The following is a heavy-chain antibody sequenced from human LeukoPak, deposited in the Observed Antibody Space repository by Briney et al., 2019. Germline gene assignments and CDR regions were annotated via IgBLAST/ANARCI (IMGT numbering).Heavy chain of an antibody. J-gene: IGHJ4*02. CDR3: AKDRGRYFDWLYDF. CDR1: GFTFSNYA. Sequence: GGSLRLSCAASGFTFSNYAMTWVRQAPGKGLEWVSGISGNGGSTYYADSVKGRFTISRDNSKNTLYLLMNSLRAEDTAAYYCAKDRGRYFDWLYDFWGQGTLVTVSS. D-gene: IGHD3-9*01. CDR2: ISGNGGST. V-gene: IGHV3-23*01.